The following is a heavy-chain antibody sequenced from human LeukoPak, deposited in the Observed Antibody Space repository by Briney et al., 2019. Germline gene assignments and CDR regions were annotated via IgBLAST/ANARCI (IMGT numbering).Heavy chain of an antibody. CDR1: GGSISSGDYY. D-gene: IGHD1-26*01. V-gene: IGHV4-30-4*01. CDR2: IYYSGST. J-gene: IGHJ4*02. CDR3: ARDRSGMAAD. Sequence: SETLSLTCTVSGGSISSGDYYWSWIRQPPGKGLEWIGYIYYSGSTYYNPSLKSRVTMSVDTSKNQFFLKLSSVTAADTAVFYCARDRSGMAADWGQGILVTVSS.